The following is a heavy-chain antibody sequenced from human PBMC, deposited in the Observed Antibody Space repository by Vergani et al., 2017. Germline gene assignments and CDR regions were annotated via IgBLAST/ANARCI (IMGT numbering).Heavy chain of an antibody. V-gene: IGHV4-38-2*02. CDR1: GYSISSGYY. J-gene: IGHJ3*02. Sequence: QVQLQESGPGLVKPSETLSLTCTVSGYSISSGYYWGWIRQPPGKGLEWIGSIYYSGSTYYNPSLKSRVTISVDTSENQFSLKLSSVTAADTAVYYCARDFEYSNSFHTFDIWGQGTMVTVSS. CDR2: IYYSGST. D-gene: IGHD6-6*01. CDR3: ARDFEYSNSFHTFDI.